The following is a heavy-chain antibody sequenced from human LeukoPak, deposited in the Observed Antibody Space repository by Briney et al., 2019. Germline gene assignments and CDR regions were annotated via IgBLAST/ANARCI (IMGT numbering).Heavy chain of an antibody. V-gene: IGHV1-18*01. CDR1: GYTFTTYA. D-gene: IGHD3-10*01. CDR2: ISTYNGNT. J-gene: IGHJ6*03. Sequence: ASVKVSCKASGYTFTTYAITWVRQAPGQGLEWMGWISTYNGNTNYAQKLQGRVTMTTDTSTSTAYMELRSLRSDDTAVYYCARGQVKYGSGSYYSNYYYYMDVWGKGTTVTISS. CDR3: ARGQVKYGSGSYYSNYYYYMDV.